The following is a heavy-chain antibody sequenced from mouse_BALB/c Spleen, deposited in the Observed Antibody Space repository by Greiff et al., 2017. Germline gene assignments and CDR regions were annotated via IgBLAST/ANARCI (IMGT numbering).Heavy chain of an antibody. D-gene: IGHD1-2*01. CDR1: GYTFTSYN. CDR3: ARYYGYGYYAMDY. CDR2: IYPGNGDT. J-gene: IGHJ4*01. V-gene: IGHV1-12*01. Sequence: LQQPGAELVKPGASVKMSCKASGYTFTSYNMHWVKQTPGQGLEWIGAIYPGNGDTSYNQKFKGKATLTADKSSSTAYMQLSSLTSEDSAVYYGARYYGYGYYAMDYWGQGTSVTVSS.